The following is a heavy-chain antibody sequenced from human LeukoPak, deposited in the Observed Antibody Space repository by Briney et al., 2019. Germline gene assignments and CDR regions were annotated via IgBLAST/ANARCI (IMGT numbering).Heavy chain of an antibody. V-gene: IGHV3-49*02. D-gene: IGHD3-16*02. Sequence: GGTTEYAASVKGRFTISRDDSKSIAYLQMNSLKTEDTAVYYCTRAGVQRVGVIAPVVDAFDIWGQGTMVTVSS. J-gene: IGHJ3*02. CDR3: TRAGVQRVGVIAPVVDAFDI. CDR2: GGTT.